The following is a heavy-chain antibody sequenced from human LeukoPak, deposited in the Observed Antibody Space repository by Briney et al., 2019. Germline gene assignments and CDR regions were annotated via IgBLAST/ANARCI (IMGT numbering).Heavy chain of an antibody. CDR1: GGSISSYY. CDR3: AKTIAHDAFDI. J-gene: IGHJ3*02. V-gene: IGHV4-59*01. D-gene: IGHD6-13*01. Sequence: SETLSLSCTVSGGSISSYYWSWIRQPPGKGLEWIGYIYYSGSTNYNPSLKSRVTISVDTSKNQFSLKLSSVTAADTAVYYCAKTIAHDAFDIWGQGTIVTVSS. CDR2: IYYSGST.